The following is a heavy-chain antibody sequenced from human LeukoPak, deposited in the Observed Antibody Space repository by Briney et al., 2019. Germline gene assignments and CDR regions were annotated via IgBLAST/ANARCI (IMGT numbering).Heavy chain of an antibody. CDR2: LLHERKNR. D-gene: IGHD1-26*01. CDR3: AKDRLFGSGLNGPHYYYGMDV. J-gene: IGHJ6*02. CDR1: EFSFSNYG. V-gene: IGHV3-30*18. Sequence: GRSLRLSCGASEFSFSNYGMHWVRQAPGKGLEWVAVLLHERKNRHDAEAVKGRFTTSRDNSNNMLYLQMNSLRAEDTAIYYCAKDRLFGSGLNGPHYYYGMDVWGQGTTVTVSS.